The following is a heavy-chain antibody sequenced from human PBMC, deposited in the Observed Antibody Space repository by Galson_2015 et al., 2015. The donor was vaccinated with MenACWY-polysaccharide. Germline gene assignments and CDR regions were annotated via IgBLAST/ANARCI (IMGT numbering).Heavy chain of an antibody. D-gene: IGHD6-6*01. Sequence: SLRLSCAASGFTFSTYSMNWVRQAPGKGLEWVSYINSSSAYTYYADSVKGRFTISRDNTKKTLYLQMNSLRADDTGVYFCARDGLPTSSAHFDSLGHGSLVTVSS. V-gene: IGHV3-21*01. J-gene: IGHJ4*01. CDR1: GFTFSTYS. CDR2: INSSSAYT. CDR3: ARDGLPTSSAHFDS.